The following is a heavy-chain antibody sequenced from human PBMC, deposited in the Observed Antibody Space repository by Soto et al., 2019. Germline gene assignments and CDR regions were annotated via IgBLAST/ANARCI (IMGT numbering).Heavy chain of an antibody. Sequence: QVQLQESGPGLVKPSQTLSLTCTVSGGSISSGYNYWSWIRQQSGKGLEWIGYIYYSGSTYYNPSLKSRVTISVDTSKNQSSLKLNSVTAADTAVYYCAAGGSHWFDYWGQGTLVTVSS. CDR1: GGSISSGYNY. J-gene: IGHJ4*02. V-gene: IGHV4-31*03. CDR2: IYYSGST. CDR3: AAGGSHWFDY. D-gene: IGHD3-10*01.